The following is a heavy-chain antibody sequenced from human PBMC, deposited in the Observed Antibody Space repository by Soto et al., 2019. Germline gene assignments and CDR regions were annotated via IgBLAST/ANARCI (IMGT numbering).Heavy chain of an antibody. CDR1: GFTFSSYA. D-gene: IGHD3-22*01. V-gene: IGHV3-30-3*01. CDR2: ISYDGSNK. Sequence: QVQLVESGGGVVQPGRSLRLSCAASGFTFSSYAMHWVRQAPGKGLEWVAVISYDGSNKNYADSVKGRFTISRDNSKKTLYLQMNSLIAEDTAVFYCARQARPSYDSSGYYYESYAFDIWGQGTMVTVSS. J-gene: IGHJ3*02. CDR3: ARQARPSYDSSGYYYESYAFDI.